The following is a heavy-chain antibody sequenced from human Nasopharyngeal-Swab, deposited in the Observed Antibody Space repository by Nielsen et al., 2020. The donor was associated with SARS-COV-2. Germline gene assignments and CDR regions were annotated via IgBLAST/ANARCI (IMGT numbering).Heavy chain of an antibody. CDR2: ISYDGSNK. CDR3: ARDRYLFSEEYYFDY. D-gene: IGHD6-6*01. V-gene: IGHV3-30*09. J-gene: IGHJ4*02. CDR1: GFTFSSHA. Sequence: GESLKISCEASGFTFSSHAMHWVRQAPGKGLEWLAIISYDGSNKKSADSMKGRIATPRDNSKKTLYLHLNSLRAEDTAVYYCARDRYLFSEEYYFDYWGQGTLVTVSS.